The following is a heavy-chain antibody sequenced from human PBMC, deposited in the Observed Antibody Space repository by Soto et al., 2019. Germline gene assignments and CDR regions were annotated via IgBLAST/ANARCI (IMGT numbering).Heavy chain of an antibody. D-gene: IGHD3-10*02. CDR2: IFYSGRT. CDR1: GGSISSYY. J-gene: IGHJ5*01. CDR3: ASMIGDPVLSFDS. V-gene: IGHV4-59*01. Sequence: QVQLQESGPGLVKPSETLSLTCTVSGGSISSYYWSWIRQPPGKGLEWIGFIFYSGRTSYNPSLKSRVTISIGASEYQFSLKLNSVTAADTAVYYCASMIGDPVLSFDSWGQGTLVAVSS.